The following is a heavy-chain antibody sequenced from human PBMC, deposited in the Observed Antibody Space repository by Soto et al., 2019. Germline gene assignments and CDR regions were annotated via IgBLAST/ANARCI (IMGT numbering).Heavy chain of an antibody. J-gene: IGHJ6*03. CDR1: GFTFSSYA. V-gene: IGHV3-23*01. CDR2: ISGSGGST. Sequence: GGSLRLSCAASGFTFSSYAMSWVRQAPGKGLEWVSAISGSGGSTYYADSVKGRFTISRDNSKNTLYLQMNSLRAEDTAVYYCAKEKEYPPTSQVYYMDVWGKGTTVTVSS. D-gene: IGHD6-6*01. CDR3: AKEKEYPPTSQVYYMDV.